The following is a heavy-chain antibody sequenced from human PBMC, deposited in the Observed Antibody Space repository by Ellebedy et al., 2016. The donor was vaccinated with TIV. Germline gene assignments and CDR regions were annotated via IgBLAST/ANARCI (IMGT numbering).Heavy chain of an antibody. CDR3: ARDMVQGMVAIYVWFDY. D-gene: IGHD3-10*01. V-gene: IGHV1-18*01. Sequence: ASVKVSCKASGYTFGSYGISWVRQAPGQGLEWMGWISAYTGDTNSAQKFQGRLTVSTDTSSSTAYMELRSLKFDDTAVYYCARDMVQGMVAIYVWFDYWGQGTPVTVSS. CDR2: ISAYTGDT. J-gene: IGHJ4*02. CDR1: GYTFGSYG.